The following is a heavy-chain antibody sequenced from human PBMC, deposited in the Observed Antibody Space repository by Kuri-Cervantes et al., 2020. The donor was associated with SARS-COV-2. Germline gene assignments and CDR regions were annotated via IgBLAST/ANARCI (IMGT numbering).Heavy chain of an antibody. CDR1: GYSISSGYY. V-gene: IGHV4-38-2*02. J-gene: IGHJ4*02. D-gene: IGHD6-13*01. Sequence: SETLSLTCAVSGYSISSGYYWGWIRQPPGEGLEWIGSIYHSGSTYYNPSLKSRVTISVDTSKNQFSLKLSSVTAADTAVYYCAREQPDATFFDYWGQGTLVTVSS. CDR3: AREQPDATFFDY. CDR2: IYHSGST.